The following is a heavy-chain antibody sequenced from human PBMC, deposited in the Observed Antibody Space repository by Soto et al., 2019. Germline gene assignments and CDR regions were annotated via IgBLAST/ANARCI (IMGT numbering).Heavy chain of an antibody. D-gene: IGHD3-22*01. CDR2: IYHSGST. J-gene: IGHJ4*02. V-gene: IGHV4-4*02. Sequence: KPSETLSLTCAVSGGSISSSNWWSWVRQPPGKGLEWIGEIYHSGSTNYNPSLKSRVTISVDKSKNQFSLKLSSVTAADTAVYYCARGYYYDSSGYFPFDYWGQGTLVTVSS. CDR3: ARGYYYDSSGYFPFDY. CDR1: GGSISSSNW.